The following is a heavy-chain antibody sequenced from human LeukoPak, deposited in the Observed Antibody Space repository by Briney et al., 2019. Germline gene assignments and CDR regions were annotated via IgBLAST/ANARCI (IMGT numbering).Heavy chain of an antibody. CDR1: GGSFSGYY. D-gene: IGHD1-7*01. CDR3: ARTSGTRLLPRH. CDR2: INHSGGT. V-gene: IGHV4-34*01. J-gene: IGHJ1*01. Sequence: SETLSLTCAVYGGSFSGYYWSWIRQPQGQGMGWIGEINHSGGTTYNPSLKCRVTISVDTSKTQFSLKLSSVTAADTAVYYCARTSGTRLLPRHWGQGTLVTVSS.